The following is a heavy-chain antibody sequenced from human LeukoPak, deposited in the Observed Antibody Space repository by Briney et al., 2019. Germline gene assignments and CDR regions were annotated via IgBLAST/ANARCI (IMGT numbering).Heavy chain of an antibody. Sequence: SVKVSCKASGFTFTSSAMQWVRQARGQRLEWIGWIVVGSGNTNYAQKFQERVTITRDMSTSTAYMELNSLTSEDTAVYYCARDHSGSQHWFDPWGQGTLVTVSS. CDR3: ARDHSGSQHWFDP. D-gene: IGHD1-26*01. CDR1: GFTFTSSA. V-gene: IGHV1-58*02. CDR2: IVVGSGNT. J-gene: IGHJ5*02.